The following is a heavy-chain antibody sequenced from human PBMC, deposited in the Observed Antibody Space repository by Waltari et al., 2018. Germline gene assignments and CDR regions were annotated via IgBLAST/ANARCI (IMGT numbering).Heavy chain of an antibody. CDR3: ATVRY. CDR2: IKGDGSEI. V-gene: IGHV3-7*01. CDR1: GFNFGNYW. J-gene: IGHJ4*02. Sequence: EVQVVESGGELVRRGGSLSLAWLASGFNFGNYWMNWVRQIPGKGLEWVAKIKGDGSEILYADSVKGRFTISRDNARNTLYVEMNNLRVEDTAVYFCATVRYWGQGTLVTVSS.